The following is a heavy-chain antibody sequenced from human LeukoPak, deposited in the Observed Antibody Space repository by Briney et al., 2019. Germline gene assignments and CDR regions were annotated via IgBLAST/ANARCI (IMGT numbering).Heavy chain of an antibody. D-gene: IGHD3-22*01. V-gene: IGHV3-21*01. CDR1: GFTFSRYT. CDR2: ISSSSYI. Sequence: GGSLRLSCATSGFTFSRYTMNWVRQAPGKGLEWVSCISSSSYIYYVDSVKGRFTISRDNAKNSLYLQMNSLRAEDTAVFYCATSREDYYDSGFDFWGQGTLVTVSS. J-gene: IGHJ4*02. CDR3: ATSREDYYDSGFDF.